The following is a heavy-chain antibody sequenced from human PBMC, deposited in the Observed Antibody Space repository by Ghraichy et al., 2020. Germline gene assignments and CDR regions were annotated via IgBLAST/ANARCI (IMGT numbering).Heavy chain of an antibody. V-gene: IGHV1-18*01. CDR3: ARDRKARWEQLPPLEY. CDR1: GYTFTSYG. Sequence: ASVKVSCKASGYTFTSYGISWVRQAPGQGLEWMGWISAYNGNTNYAQKFQGRVTMTTDTSTRTAYMDLRSLRSDDTAVYYCARDRKARWEQLPPLEYWGQGTLVTVSS. D-gene: IGHD6-13*01. J-gene: IGHJ4*02. CDR2: ISAYNGNT.